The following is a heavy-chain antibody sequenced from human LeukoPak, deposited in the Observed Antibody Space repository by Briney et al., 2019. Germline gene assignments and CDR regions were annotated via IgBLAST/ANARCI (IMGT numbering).Heavy chain of an antibody. CDR2: IRFDGSHK. D-gene: IGHD3-10*01. CDR3: AKDPHYYGSGSQEFDP. CDR1: GFTFSSLV. J-gene: IGHJ5*02. Sequence: GGSLRLSCAASGFTFSSLVMHWVGQAPGKGLEWVAFIRFDGSHKNYIDSVKGRFTIFRDNSKNTLYLQMNSLRVEDTAMYYCAKDPHYYGSGSQEFDPWGQGTLVTVSS. V-gene: IGHV3-30*02.